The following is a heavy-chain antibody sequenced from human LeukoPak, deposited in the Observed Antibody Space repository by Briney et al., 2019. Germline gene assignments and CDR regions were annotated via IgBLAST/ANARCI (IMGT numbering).Heavy chain of an antibody. CDR2: INHSGST. CDR3: ARDGGTGYFDY. Sequence: SETLSLTCAVYGGSFIGFHWNWIRQPPGKGLEWIGDINHSGSTNYNPSLTSRVTISVDPSKNQFSLNLSSVTAADTAVCSCARDGGTGYFDYWGQGTLVTVSS. D-gene: IGHD3-16*01. CDR1: GGSFIGFH. J-gene: IGHJ4*02. V-gene: IGHV4-34*01.